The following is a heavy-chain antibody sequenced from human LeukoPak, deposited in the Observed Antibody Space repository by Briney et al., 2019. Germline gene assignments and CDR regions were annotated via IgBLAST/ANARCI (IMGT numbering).Heavy chain of an antibody. J-gene: IGHJ4*02. CDR3: TRGREYSGYDHFDY. Sequence: GGSLRLSCAASGFTLSTYAMNWVRQAPGKGLEWVSGIGGSGDSTYYADSVKGRFTISRDNAKKTLYLQMNSLRAEDTAVYYCTRGREYSGYDHFDYWGQGTLVTVSS. CDR2: IGGSGDST. V-gene: IGHV3-23*01. D-gene: IGHD5-12*01. CDR1: GFTLSTYA.